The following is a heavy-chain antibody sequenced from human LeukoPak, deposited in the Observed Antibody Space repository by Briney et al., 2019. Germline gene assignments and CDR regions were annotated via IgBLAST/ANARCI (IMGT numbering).Heavy chain of an antibody. CDR3: ARGGSSSWYSSGSY. D-gene: IGHD6-13*01. CDR2: INPNSGGT. CDR1: RYTLTGYY. Sequence: ASVKVSCKASRYTLTGYYMHWVRPAPGQGLEWMGWINPNSGGTNYAQKFQGRVTMTRDTSISTAYMELSRLRSDDTAVYYWARGGSSSWYSSGSYWGQGTLVTVSS. V-gene: IGHV1-2*02. J-gene: IGHJ4*02.